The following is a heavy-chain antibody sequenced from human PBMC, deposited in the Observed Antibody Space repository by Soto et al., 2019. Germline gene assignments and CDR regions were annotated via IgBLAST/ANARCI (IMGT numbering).Heavy chain of an antibody. J-gene: IGHJ6*02. CDR2: ISTYNGRT. D-gene: IGHD2-2*01. CDR1: GYSFTSYG. Sequence: ASVKVSCKASGYSFTSYGIGWVRQVPGQGPEWMGWISTYNGRTNYAQSVKGRVVMTTDISTNTVHLELRSLRSDDSAIYYCGRCRTGSYAMDVCGQETRVAVCS. V-gene: IGHV1-18*01. CDR3: GRCRTGSYAMDV.